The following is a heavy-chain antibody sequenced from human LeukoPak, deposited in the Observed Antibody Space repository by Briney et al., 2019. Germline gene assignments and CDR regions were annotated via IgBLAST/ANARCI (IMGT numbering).Heavy chain of an antibody. D-gene: IGHD4-23*01. Sequence: SETLSLTCTVSGGSISGSRSYWGWIRQPPGKGLLWTGSVFHSGTTYYNPSLKSRLTISVDTSKNQFSLKLSSVTAADTAVYYCARRDYSGDNPVLDYWGQGTLVTVSS. V-gene: IGHV4-39*01. CDR1: GGSISGSRSY. CDR3: ARRDYSGDNPVLDY. CDR2: VFHSGTT. J-gene: IGHJ4*02.